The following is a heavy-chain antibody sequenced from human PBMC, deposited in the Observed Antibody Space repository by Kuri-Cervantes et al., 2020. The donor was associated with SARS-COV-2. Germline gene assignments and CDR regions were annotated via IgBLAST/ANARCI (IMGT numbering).Heavy chain of an antibody. D-gene: IGHD2-21*02. Sequence: SVKVSCRASGGTFSSYAISWVRQAPGQGLEWMGGIIPIFGIANYAQKFQGRVTITADKSTSTAYMELSSLRSEDTAVYYCARACGGDCYRFDYWGQGTLVTVSS. CDR1: GGTFSSYA. CDR2: IIPIFGIA. J-gene: IGHJ4*02. V-gene: IGHV1-69*10. CDR3: ARACGGDCYRFDY.